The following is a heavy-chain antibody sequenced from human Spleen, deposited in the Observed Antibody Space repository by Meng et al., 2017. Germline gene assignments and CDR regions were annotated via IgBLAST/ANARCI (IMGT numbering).Heavy chain of an antibody. V-gene: IGHV6-1*01. CDR1: GDSVSSNSAA. Sequence: QVQLQQSGPGRVKPSQTLSLTCAISGDSVSSNSAAWNWIRQSPSRGLEWMGRINPKSGDTHYAQRFQGRVTMTGDTSISTAYMELSGLRSDDTAMYYCARDEDISAAGKLFGDYWGQGTLVTVSS. D-gene: IGHD6-13*01. CDR2: INPKSGDT. J-gene: IGHJ4*02. CDR3: ARDEDISAAGKLFGDY.